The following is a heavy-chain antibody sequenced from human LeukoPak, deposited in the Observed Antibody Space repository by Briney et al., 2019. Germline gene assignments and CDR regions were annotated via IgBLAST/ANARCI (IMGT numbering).Heavy chain of an antibody. CDR2: ISYDGSNK. D-gene: IGHD6-13*01. V-gene: IGHV3-30-3*01. Sequence: PGGSLRLSCAASGFTFSSYAMHWVRQAPGKGLEWVAVISYDGSNKYYADSVKGRFTISRDNSKNTLYLQMNSLRAEDTAVYYCASPSSPGGYWGQGTLVTVSS. CDR3: ASPSSPGGY. CDR1: GFTFSSYA. J-gene: IGHJ4*02.